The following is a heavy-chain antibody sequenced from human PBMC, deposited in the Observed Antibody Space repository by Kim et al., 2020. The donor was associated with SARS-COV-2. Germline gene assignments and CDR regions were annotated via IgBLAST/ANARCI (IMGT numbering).Heavy chain of an antibody. V-gene: IGHV3-21*01. CDR1: GFTFSSYS. D-gene: IGHD1-1*01. CDR3: ARDWNGGTDY. J-gene: IGHJ4*02. CDR2: ISSSSSYI. Sequence: GGSLRLSCAASGFTFSSYSMNWVRQARGKGLEWVSSISSSSSYIYYADSVKGRFTISRDNAKNSLYLQMNSLRAEDTAVYYCARDWNGGTDYWGQGTLVTVSS.